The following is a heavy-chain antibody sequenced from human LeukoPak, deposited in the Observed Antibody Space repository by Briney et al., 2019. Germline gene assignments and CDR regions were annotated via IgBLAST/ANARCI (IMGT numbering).Heavy chain of an antibody. D-gene: IGHD3-3*01. CDR1: GASFNGHY. CDR3: ARGGVRYYDFWSGYYTPIRFDY. CDR2: IYHSGST. J-gene: IGHJ4*02. Sequence: SETLSLTCAVSGASFNGHYWTWIRQPPGKGLEWIGYIYHSGSTYYNPSLKSRVTISVDRSKNQFSLKLSSVTAADTAVYYCARGGVRYYDFWSGYYTPIRFDYWGQGTLVTVSS. V-gene: IGHV4-34*01.